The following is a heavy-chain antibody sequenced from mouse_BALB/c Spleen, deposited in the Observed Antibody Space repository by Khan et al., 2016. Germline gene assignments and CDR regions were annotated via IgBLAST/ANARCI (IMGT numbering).Heavy chain of an antibody. Sequence: EVELVESGGGLVQPGGSLKLSCAASGFTFSSYGMSWVRQPPDKRLELVATINSNGGSTHYPDSVKGRFTISRDNAKNTLYLQMSSLKSEDTAMYYCARGEDGYDWFAYWGQGTLVTVSA. CDR2: INSNGGST. V-gene: IGHV5-6-3*01. CDR3: ARGEDGYDWFAY. CDR1: GFTFSSYG. D-gene: IGHD2-2*01. J-gene: IGHJ3*01.